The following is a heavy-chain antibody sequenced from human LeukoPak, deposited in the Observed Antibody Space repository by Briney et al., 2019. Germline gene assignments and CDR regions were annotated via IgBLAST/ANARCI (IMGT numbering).Heavy chain of an antibody. CDR3: ARDGYCSSTSCRWYYYGMDV. J-gene: IGHJ6*02. CDR2: INPNSGGT. V-gene: IGHV1-2*02. CDR1: GYTFTGYY. D-gene: IGHD2-2*03. Sequence: ASVKVSCKASGYTFTGYYMHWVRQAPGQGLAWMGWINPNSGGTNYAQKFQGRVTMTRDTSISTAYMELSRLRSDDTAVYYCARDGYCSSTSCRWYYYGMDVWGQGTTVTVSS.